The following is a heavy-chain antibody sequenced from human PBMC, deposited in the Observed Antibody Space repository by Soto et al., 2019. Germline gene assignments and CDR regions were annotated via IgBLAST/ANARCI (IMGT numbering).Heavy chain of an antibody. Sequence: GGSLRLSCAGSGLTFSNYAMNWVRKAPGKALEWVSGITASGVTTHYADSVKGRFTISRDNSKNTLYLQMNSLRAEDTAVYFCALSRQGVITAPTDYWGQGALVTVSS. CDR1: GLTFSNYA. J-gene: IGHJ4*02. CDR3: ALSRQGVITAPTDY. V-gene: IGHV3-23*01. CDR2: ITASGVTT. D-gene: IGHD1-20*01.